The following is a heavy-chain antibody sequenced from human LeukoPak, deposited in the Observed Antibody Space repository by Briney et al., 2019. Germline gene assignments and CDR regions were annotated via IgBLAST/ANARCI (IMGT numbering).Heavy chain of an antibody. D-gene: IGHD3-9*01. Sequence: GGSLRLSCAASGLTFDDYAMHWVRQAPGKGLEWVSGISWNSGSIGYADSVKGRFTISRDNAKNSLYLQMNSLRAEDTALYYCAKDHYDILTGPGPYYFDYWGQGTLVTVSS. CDR1: GLTFDDYA. CDR3: AKDHYDILTGPGPYYFDY. CDR2: ISWNSGSI. V-gene: IGHV3-9*01. J-gene: IGHJ4*02.